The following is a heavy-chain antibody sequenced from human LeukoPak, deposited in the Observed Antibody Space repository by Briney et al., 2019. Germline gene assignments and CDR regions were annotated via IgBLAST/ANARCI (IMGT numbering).Heavy chain of an antibody. Sequence: SETLSLTCTVSGGSISSGDYYWSWVRQPPGKGLEWIGYIYYSGSTNYNPSVKSRVTISVDTSKNQFSLKLSSVTAADTAVYYCARDRHTAIVGFDPWGQGTLVTVSS. CDR1: GGSISSGDYY. CDR2: IYYSGST. J-gene: IGHJ5*02. V-gene: IGHV4-61*08. D-gene: IGHD5-18*01. CDR3: ARDRHTAIVGFDP.